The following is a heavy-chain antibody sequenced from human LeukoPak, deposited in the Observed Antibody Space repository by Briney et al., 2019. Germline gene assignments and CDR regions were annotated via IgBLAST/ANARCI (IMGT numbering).Heavy chain of an antibody. J-gene: IGHJ4*02. D-gene: IGHD3-16*02. CDR2: ISGSGSAT. Sequence: GRSLRLSCAASGFTFDDYAMSWVRQAPGKGLEWVSGISGSGSATYYADSVRGRLRISRDNSKNTVDLQMTSLRAEDTAVYYCAKDADYDYVWGSYRFAFSPVYFDYWGQGTLVTVSS. CDR1: GFTFDDYA. CDR3: AKDADYDYVWGSYRFAFSPVYFDY. V-gene: IGHV3-23*01.